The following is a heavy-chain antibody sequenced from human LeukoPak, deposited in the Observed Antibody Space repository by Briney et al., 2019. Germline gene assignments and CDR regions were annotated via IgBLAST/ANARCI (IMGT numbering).Heavy chain of an antibody. CDR3: ASGGYCSSGSCYPNWFDP. Sequence: SPSETLSLTCSVSGGSITSYYWSWIRQPPGKGLEWIGYISYSGSTNYNPSLKSRVSISIDTSMNQFSLKLSSVTAADTAVYYCASGGYCSSGSCYPNWFDPWGQGTLVTVSS. V-gene: IGHV4-59*01. D-gene: IGHD2-15*01. CDR2: ISYSGST. J-gene: IGHJ5*02. CDR1: GGSITSYY.